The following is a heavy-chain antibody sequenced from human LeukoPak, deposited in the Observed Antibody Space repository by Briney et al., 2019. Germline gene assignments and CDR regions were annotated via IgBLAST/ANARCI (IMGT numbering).Heavy chain of an antibody. CDR1: KYTFTDYY. J-gene: IGHJ6*03. CDR2: VDPEDGET. V-gene: IGHV1-69-2*01. CDR3: VRHSYPTVPYYYYMDV. Sequence: GASVKVSCKASKYTFTDYYMHWVQQAPGKGLEWMGRVDPEDGETIYAEKFQGRVSVTADTSTDTAYMELTSLRSEDTAVYYCVRHSYPTVPYYYYMDVWGKGTTVTVSS. D-gene: IGHD4-17*01.